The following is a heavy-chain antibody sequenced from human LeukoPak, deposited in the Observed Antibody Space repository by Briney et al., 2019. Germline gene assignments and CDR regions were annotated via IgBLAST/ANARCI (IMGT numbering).Heavy chain of an antibody. CDR3: ARGDYVWGSNRLGWFDP. CDR1: GDPINSYY. J-gene: IGHJ5*02. D-gene: IGHD3-16*02. Sequence: SETLSLTCTVSGDPINSYYWSWLRQPPGKGLEWIGYIYYSGSTNYNSSLKGRVTMPLDTSKNQFSLKLSSVTAADTAVYYCARGDYVWGSNRLGWFDPWGQGTQVTVSS. V-gene: IGHV4-59*01. CDR2: IYYSGST.